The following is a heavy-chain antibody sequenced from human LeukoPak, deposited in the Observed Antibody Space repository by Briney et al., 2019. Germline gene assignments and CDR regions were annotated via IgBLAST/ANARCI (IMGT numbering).Heavy chain of an antibody. J-gene: IGHJ6*04. CDR2: INHSGST. Sequence: SETLSLTCAVYGGSFSGYYWSWIRQPPGKGLEWIGEINHSGSTNYNPSLKSRVTISVDTSKNQFSLKLSSVTAADTAVYYCARLDGSGSYYYYGMDVWGKGTTVTVSS. V-gene: IGHV4-34*01. CDR3: ARLDGSGSYYYYGMDV. D-gene: IGHD3-10*01. CDR1: GGSFSGYY.